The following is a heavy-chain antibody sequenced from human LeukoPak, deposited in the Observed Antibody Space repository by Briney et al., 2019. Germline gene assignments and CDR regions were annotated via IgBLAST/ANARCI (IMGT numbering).Heavy chain of an antibody. Sequence: SETLSLTCAVYGGSFSGYYWNWGRQPPGEGGEGRGEINHSRGTNYNPSLKSRVTISVDTSKNQFSLNLSSVTAADAAVYYCARGPDCSSTSCAADYWGQGTLVTVSS. V-gene: IGHV4-34*01. CDR1: GGSFSGYY. CDR3: ARGPDCSSTSCAADY. D-gene: IGHD2-2*01. J-gene: IGHJ4*02. CDR2: INHSRGT.